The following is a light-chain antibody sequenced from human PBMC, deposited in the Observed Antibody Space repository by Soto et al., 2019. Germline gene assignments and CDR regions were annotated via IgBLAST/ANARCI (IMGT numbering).Light chain of an antibody. Sequence: EIVLTQSPGTLSLSPGERATLSCRASQSVSSSYLAWYQQKPGQAPRLLIYDASSRATAIPDRFSGSGSGTDFTLTISRLEPEDFAVYYCQQYGSSSTFGQGTKVEIK. CDR2: DAS. J-gene: IGKJ1*01. V-gene: IGKV3-20*01. CDR3: QQYGSSST. CDR1: QSVSSSY.